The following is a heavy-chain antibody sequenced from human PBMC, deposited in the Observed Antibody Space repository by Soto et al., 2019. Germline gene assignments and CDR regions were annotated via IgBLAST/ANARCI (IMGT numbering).Heavy chain of an antibody. CDR2: IYYSGST. J-gene: IGHJ5*02. CDR3: ARECVNDSSGYYYQTWFDP. V-gene: IGHV4-31*03. Sequence: QVQLQESGPGLVEPSQTLSLTCTVSGGSISSGGYYWSWIRQHPGKGLEWIGYIYYSGSTYYNPSLKSRVTISVDTSKNQFSLKLSSVTAADTAVYYCARECVNDSSGYYYQTWFDPWGQGTLVTVSS. D-gene: IGHD3-22*01. CDR1: GGSISSGGYY.